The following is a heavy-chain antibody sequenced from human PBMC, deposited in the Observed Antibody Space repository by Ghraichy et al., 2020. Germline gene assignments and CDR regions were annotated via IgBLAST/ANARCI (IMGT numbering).Heavy chain of an antibody. J-gene: IGHJ3*02. D-gene: IGHD6-19*01. V-gene: IGHV3-53*01. CDR1: GLSVNDHY. CDR3: ARGQQWLGRPSALDI. Sequence: LSLTCAVSGLSVNDHYMNWVRQAPGEGLEWVAILYYGAGSTPYAASVKGRFTISRDNSKNPLFLQMNGLRVEDTAVYYCARGQQWLGRPSALDIWGQGTLVSVSS. CDR2: LYYGAGST.